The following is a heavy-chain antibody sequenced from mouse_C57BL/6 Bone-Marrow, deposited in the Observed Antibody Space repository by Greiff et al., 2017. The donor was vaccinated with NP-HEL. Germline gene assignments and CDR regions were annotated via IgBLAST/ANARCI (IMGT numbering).Heavy chain of an antibody. D-gene: IGHD4-1*01. V-gene: IGHV1-81*01. Sequence: QVQLKQSGAELARPGASVKLSCKASGYTFTSYGISWVKQRTGQGLEWIGEIYPRSGNTYYNEKFKGKATLTADKSSSTAYMELRSLTSEGSAVYFCANWGAYWGQGTLVTVSA. CDR3: ANWGAY. CDR1: GYTFTSYG. CDR2: IYPRSGNT. J-gene: IGHJ3*01.